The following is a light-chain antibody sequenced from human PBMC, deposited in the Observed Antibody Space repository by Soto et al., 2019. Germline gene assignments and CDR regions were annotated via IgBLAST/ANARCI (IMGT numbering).Light chain of an antibody. CDR2: GTS. CDR3: QQYGNSPIT. J-gene: IGKJ5*01. CDR1: QSVSTH. V-gene: IGKV3-20*01. Sequence: EVVMTQSPVNLSVPPGERATLSCRASQSVSTHLGWYQQKPGQAPRLLIYGTSSRATGIPDRFSGSGSGTDFTLTISRLEPEDFAVYYCQQYGNSPITFGQGTRLEIK.